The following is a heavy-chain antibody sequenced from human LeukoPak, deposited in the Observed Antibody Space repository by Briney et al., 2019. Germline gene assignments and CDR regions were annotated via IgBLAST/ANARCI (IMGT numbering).Heavy chain of an antibody. Sequence: GASVKVSCKASGGTFSSYAISWVRQAPGQGLEWMGGIIPIFGTANYAQKFQGRVTITADESTSTAYMELSSLRSEDTAVYYCARDHCSSTSCYAAFSWFDPWGQGTLVTVSS. V-gene: IGHV1-69*13. CDR3: ARDHCSSTSCYAAFSWFDP. D-gene: IGHD2-2*01. CDR1: GGTFSSYA. J-gene: IGHJ5*02. CDR2: IIPIFGTA.